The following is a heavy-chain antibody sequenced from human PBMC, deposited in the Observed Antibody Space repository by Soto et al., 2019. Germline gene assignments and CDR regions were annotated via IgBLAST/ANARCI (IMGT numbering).Heavy chain of an antibody. J-gene: IGHJ4*02. CDR2: IYYSWTT. V-gene: IGHV4-59*01. Sequence: SETLSLTGSVSGGSISSYYWSWIRHPPGKGLEWIGYIYYSWTTNYNPSLKSRVTISVDTSKNQFSLKLSSVTAADTAVYYCALYCSSTSCYGQWDYWGQGTLVTVSS. CDR1: GGSISSYY. D-gene: IGHD2-2*01. CDR3: ALYCSSTSCYGQWDY.